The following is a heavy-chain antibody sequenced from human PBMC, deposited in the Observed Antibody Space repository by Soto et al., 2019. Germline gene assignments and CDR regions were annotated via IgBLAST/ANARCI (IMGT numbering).Heavy chain of an antibody. V-gene: IGHV4-38-2*02. CDR2: IYHGGTT. J-gene: IGHJ4*01. Sequence: SETLSLTCTVSGYSISSGACWAWTRQPPGKGPEWIASIYHGGTTFYNPSLKSRITISVDTSNNQFSLKLTSVTAADTAVYYCARVHVMVVAGSTFDYWGHGTLVTVSS. CDR3: ARVHVMVVAGSTFDY. CDR1: GYSISSGAC. D-gene: IGHD6-19*01.